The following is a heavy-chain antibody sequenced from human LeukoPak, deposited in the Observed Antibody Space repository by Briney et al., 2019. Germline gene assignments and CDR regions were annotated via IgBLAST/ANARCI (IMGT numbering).Heavy chain of an antibody. Sequence: AASVKVSCKASGYTFTSYDINWVRQATGQGLEWMGWMNPNSGNTGYAQKFQSRVTITRNTSISTAYMELRSLRSDDTAVYYCARSLVVVTAIEGLIDAFDIWGQGTMVTVSS. CDR2: MNPNSGNT. CDR3: ARSLVVVTAIEGLIDAFDI. D-gene: IGHD2-21*02. J-gene: IGHJ3*02. CDR1: GYTFTSYD. V-gene: IGHV1-8*03.